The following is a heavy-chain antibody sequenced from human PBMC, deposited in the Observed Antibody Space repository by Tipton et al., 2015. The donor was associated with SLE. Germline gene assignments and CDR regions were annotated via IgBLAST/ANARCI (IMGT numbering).Heavy chain of an antibody. J-gene: IGHJ3*02. D-gene: IGHD3-10*01. Sequence: TLSLTCTVSGGSISSSSYYWGWIRQPPGKGLEWIGSIYYSGSTYYNPSLKSRVTISVDVSKNQFSLKLSSVTAADTAVYYCASTWFGELSSNAFDIWGQGTMVTVSS. CDR1: GGSISSSSYY. V-gene: IGHV4-39*07. CDR3: ASTWFGELSSNAFDI. CDR2: IYYSGST.